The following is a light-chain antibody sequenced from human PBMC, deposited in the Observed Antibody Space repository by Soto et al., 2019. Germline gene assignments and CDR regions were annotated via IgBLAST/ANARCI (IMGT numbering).Light chain of an antibody. CDR3: VLYMGSGTWV. CDR2: NTN. J-gene: IGLJ3*02. V-gene: IGLV8-61*01. CDR1: SGSVSTSYY. Sequence: QAVVTQEPSFSVSPGRTVTLTCDLSSGSVSTSYYPSWYQQTPGQAPRTLIYNTNTRSSGVPDRFSGSILGNKAALTITGAQADDESDYYCVLYMGSGTWVFGGGTKVTVL.